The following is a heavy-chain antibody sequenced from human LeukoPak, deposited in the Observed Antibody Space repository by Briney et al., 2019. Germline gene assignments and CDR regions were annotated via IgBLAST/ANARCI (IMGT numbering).Heavy chain of an antibody. J-gene: IGHJ4*02. V-gene: IGHV3-21*01. CDR1: GFTFSSYS. Sequence: PGGSLRLSCAASGFTFSSYSMNWVRQAPGKGLEWVSSISSSSSYIYYADSVKGRFTISRDNAKNSLYLQMNSLRAEDTAVYYCARDLKVDIVAYAIDYWGQGTLVTVSS. D-gene: IGHD5-12*01. CDR3: ARDLKVDIVAYAIDY. CDR2: ISSSSSYI.